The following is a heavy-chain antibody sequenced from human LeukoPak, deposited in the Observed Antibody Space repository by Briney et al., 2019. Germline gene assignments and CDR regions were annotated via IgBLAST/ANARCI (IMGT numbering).Heavy chain of an antibody. CDR1: GFTFSRFW. CDR2: IKQDGSEK. Sequence: GGSLRLSCAASGFTFSRFWMIWVRQAPGKGLEWVASIKQDGSEKHYVDSVEGRFTISRGNAKNSLYLQMNSLRAEDTALYYCARGDSSGYASFDYWGQGTLVAVSS. V-gene: IGHV3-7*01. J-gene: IGHJ4*02. CDR3: ARGDSSGYASFDY. D-gene: IGHD3-22*01.